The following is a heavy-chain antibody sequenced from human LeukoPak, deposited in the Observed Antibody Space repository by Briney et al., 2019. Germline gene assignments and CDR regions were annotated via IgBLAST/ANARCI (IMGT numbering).Heavy chain of an antibody. J-gene: IGHJ3*02. CDR2: ISTSGSTI. CDR1: GFTFSGYY. CDR3: ARYDSTRAFDI. Sequence: GGSLRLSCAASGFTFSGYYMSWIRQAPGKGLEWISFISTSGSTIYQVDSVKGRFTTSTDNTKNSLYLQMNSLRVEDTAVYYRARYDSTRAFDIWGQGTMVTISS. D-gene: IGHD2/OR15-2a*01. V-gene: IGHV3-11*04.